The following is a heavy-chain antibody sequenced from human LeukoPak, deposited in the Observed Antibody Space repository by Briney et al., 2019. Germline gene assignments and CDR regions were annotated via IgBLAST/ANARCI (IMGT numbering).Heavy chain of an antibody. D-gene: IGHD3-9*01. Sequence: GRSLRLSCAASGFSLSSYEMNWVRQAPGKGLGWVSYITSTGTTIYSADSVKGRFTISRDNAKNSLYLQMNSLRAEDTAVYYCARPLRDILTGYYFAYWGQGTLVTVSS. CDR1: GFSLSSYE. J-gene: IGHJ4*02. CDR2: ITSTGTTI. V-gene: IGHV3-48*03. CDR3: ARPLRDILTGYYFAY.